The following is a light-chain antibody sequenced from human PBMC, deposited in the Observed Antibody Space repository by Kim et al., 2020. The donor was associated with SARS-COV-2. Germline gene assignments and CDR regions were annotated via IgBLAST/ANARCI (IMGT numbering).Light chain of an antibody. Sequence: DIQMTQSPSTLSASVGDRVTITCQARQSISSWLAWYQQKPGKAPKLLIYAASSLQSGVPSRFSGSGSGREFTLTISSLQPDDFATYYCQQYSSYSYTFGQGTKLEI. CDR3: QQYSSYSYT. V-gene: IGKV1-5*01. CDR1: QSISSW. J-gene: IGKJ2*01. CDR2: AAS.